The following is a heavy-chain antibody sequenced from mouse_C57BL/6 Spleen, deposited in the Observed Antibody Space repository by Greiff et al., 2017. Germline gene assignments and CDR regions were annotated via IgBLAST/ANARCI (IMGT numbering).Heavy chain of an antibody. D-gene: IGHD2-14*01. V-gene: IGHV2-2*01. CDR1: GFSLTSYG. Sequence: VQLQQSGPGLVQPSQSLSITCTVSGFSLTSYGVHWVRQSPGKGLEWLGVIWSGGSTDYNAAFISRLSISKDNSKSQVFFKMNSLQADDTAIYYCARKGYEYFDVWGTGTTVTVSS. CDR3: ARKGYEYFDV. CDR2: IWSGGST. J-gene: IGHJ1*03.